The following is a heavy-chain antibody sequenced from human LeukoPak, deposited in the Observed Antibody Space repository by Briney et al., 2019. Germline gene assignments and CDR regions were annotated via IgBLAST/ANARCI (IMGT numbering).Heavy chain of an antibody. V-gene: IGHV1-69*01. CDR3: ARGRETAMVTAFDY. CDR2: IIPIFGTA. Sequence: GASVKVSCKASGGTFSSYAISWVRQAPGQGLEWMGGIIPIFGTANYAQKFQGRVTITADESTSTAYMELSSLRSEDTAVHYCARGRETAMVTAFDYWGQGTLVTVSS. CDR1: GGTFSSYA. D-gene: IGHD5-18*01. J-gene: IGHJ4*02.